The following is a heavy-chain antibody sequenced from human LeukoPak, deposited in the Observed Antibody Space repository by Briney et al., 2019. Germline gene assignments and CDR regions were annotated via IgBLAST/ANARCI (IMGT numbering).Heavy chain of an antibody. CDR1: GGSFSGYY. CDR3: ARRSVWGSYRYFDY. CDR2: INHSGST. Sequence: MSSETLSLTCAVYGGSFSGYYWSWIRQPPGKVLEWIGEINHSGSTNYNPSLKSRVTISVDTSKNQFSLKLSSVTAADTAVYYCARRSVWGSYRYFDYWGQGTLVTVSS. D-gene: IGHD3-16*02. V-gene: IGHV4-34*01. J-gene: IGHJ4*02.